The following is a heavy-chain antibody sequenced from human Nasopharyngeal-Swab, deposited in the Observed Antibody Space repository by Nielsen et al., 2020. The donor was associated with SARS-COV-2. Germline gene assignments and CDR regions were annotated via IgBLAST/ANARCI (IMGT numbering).Heavy chain of an antibody. CDR3: AKEYSSGWYFPGY. CDR2: ISGSGGST. V-gene: IGHV3-23*01. CDR1: GFTFSSYA. Sequence: GESLKISCAASGFTFSSYAMSWVRQAPGKGLEWVSAISGSGGSTYYADSVKGRFTISRDNSKNTLYLQMNGLRAEDTAVYYCAKEYSSGWYFPGYWGQGTLVTVSS. J-gene: IGHJ4*02. D-gene: IGHD6-19*01.